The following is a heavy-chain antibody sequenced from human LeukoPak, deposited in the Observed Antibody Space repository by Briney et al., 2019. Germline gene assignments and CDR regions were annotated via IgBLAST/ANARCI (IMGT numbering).Heavy chain of an antibody. V-gene: IGHV1-18*01. CDR3: ARDYRYYYYYCMDV. CDR2: ISAFNGNT. Sequence: ASVKVSCKTSGYTFSNYGISWVRQAPGRGLEWVGWISAFNGNTNYAPKLQDRVTLTTDTSTSTAYMELRSLRSDDTAVYFCARDYRYYYYYCMDVWGKGTTVTVSS. CDR1: GYTFSNYG. J-gene: IGHJ6*03. D-gene: IGHD4-11*01.